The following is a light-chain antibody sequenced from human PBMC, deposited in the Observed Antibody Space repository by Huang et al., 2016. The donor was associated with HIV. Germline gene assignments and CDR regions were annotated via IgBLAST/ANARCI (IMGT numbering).Light chain of an antibody. CDR2: GAT. J-gene: IGKJ1*01. Sequence: EIVMTQSPATVSVSPGERATLSCRAGQSVNSNLALYQQKRGQAPRLLIYGATSMATGIPVRFSGSGSGTEFTLTISSLQSEDFAVYYCQQYNNWPRTFGQGTKVDIK. CDR1: QSVNSN. CDR3: QQYNNWPRT. V-gene: IGKV3-15*01.